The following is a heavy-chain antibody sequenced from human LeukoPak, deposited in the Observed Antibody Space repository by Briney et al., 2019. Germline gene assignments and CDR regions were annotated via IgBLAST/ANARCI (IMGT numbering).Heavy chain of an antibody. D-gene: IGHD3-10*01. CDR2: IKQDGSEK. CDR1: GFTFSSYW. J-gene: IGHJ6*03. CDR3: ARDTLYGSGSYYTVKYYYYMDV. V-gene: IGHV3-7*01. Sequence: GGSLRLSCAASGFTFSSYWMSWVRQAPGKGLEWVANIKQDGSEKYYVDSVKGRFTISRDNAKNSLYLHMNSLRAEDTAVYYCARDTLYGSGSYYTVKYYYYMDVWGKGTTVTVSS.